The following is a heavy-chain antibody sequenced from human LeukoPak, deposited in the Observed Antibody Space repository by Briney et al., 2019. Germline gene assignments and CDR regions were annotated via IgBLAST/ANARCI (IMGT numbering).Heavy chain of an antibody. CDR1: GYSVSSGYY. D-gene: IGHD6-13*01. CDR2: IYQSGST. Sequence: SETLSLTCTVSGYSVSSGYYWGWIRQPPGKGLEWIGSIYQSGSTYYNPSLKSRVTMSVDTSKNQFSLKLSSVTAADTAVYYCARDSSSFNWFDPWGQGTLVTVSS. CDR3: ARDSSSFNWFDP. V-gene: IGHV4-38-2*02. J-gene: IGHJ5*02.